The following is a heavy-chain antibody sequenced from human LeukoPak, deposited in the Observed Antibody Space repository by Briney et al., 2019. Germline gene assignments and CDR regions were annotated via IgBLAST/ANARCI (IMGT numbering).Heavy chain of an antibody. Sequence: WGSLRLSCAASGFTFSSYSMNWVRQAPGKGLEWVSSISSSSSYIYYADSVKGRFTISRDNAKNSLYLQMNRLRAEDTAVYYCARDGGYYDSSGYYPSYYYYGMDVWGQGTTVTVSS. CDR2: ISSSSSYI. CDR3: ARDGGYYDSSGYYPSYYYYGMDV. CDR1: GFTFSSYS. J-gene: IGHJ6*02. V-gene: IGHV3-21*01. D-gene: IGHD3-22*01.